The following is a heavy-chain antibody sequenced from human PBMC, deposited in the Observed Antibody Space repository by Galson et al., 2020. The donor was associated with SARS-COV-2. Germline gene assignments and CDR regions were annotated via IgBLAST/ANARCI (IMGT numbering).Heavy chain of an antibody. CDR1: GGSISSSSYY. CDR3: AREGTGGYDFRNWFDP. CDR2: IYYSGST. D-gene: IGHD5-12*01. Sequence: SETLSLTCTVSGGSISSSSYYWGWIRQPPGKGLEWIGSIYYSGSTYYNPSLKSRVTISVDTSKNQFSLKLSSVTAAGTAVYYCAREGTGGYDFRNWFDPWGQGTLVTVSS. V-gene: IGHV4-39*07. J-gene: IGHJ5*02.